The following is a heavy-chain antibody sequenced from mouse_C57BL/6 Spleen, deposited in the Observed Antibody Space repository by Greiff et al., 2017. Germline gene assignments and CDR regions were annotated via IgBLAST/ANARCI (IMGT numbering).Heavy chain of an antibody. V-gene: IGHV1-64*01. CDR2: IHPNSGST. CDR3: APHYYGSSYIDYWYFDV. J-gene: IGHJ1*03. CDR1: GYTFTSYW. D-gene: IGHD1-1*01. Sequence: VQLQQPGAELVKPGASVKLSCKASGYTFTSYWMHWVKQRPGQGLEWIGMIHPNSGSTNYNEKFKSKATLTVDKSSSTAYMQLSSLTSEDSAVXYCAPHYYGSSYIDYWYFDVWGTGTTVTVSS.